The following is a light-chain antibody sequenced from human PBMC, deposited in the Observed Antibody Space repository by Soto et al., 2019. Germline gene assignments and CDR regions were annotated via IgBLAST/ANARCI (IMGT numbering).Light chain of an antibody. CDR1: SSNIGSKY. CDR2: RND. J-gene: IGLJ3*02. V-gene: IGLV1-47*01. Sequence: QSVLTQPPSASGTPGQRVTISCSGSSSNIGSKYVYWYQQLPGTAPKLLIYRNDQRPSGVPDRLSGSKSGTSASLAISGLRSEDEADYYCEAWDGSLSGWVFGGGTKLTVL. CDR3: EAWDGSLSGWV.